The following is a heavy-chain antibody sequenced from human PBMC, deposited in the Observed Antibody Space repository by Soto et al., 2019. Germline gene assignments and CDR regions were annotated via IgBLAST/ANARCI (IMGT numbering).Heavy chain of an antibody. D-gene: IGHD1-26*01. V-gene: IGHV4-38-2*02. J-gene: IGHJ6*02. CDR1: GYSISSGYY. CDR3: ARDPTPYSGSYIYYYYGMDV. Sequence: PSETLSLTCAVSGYSISSGYYWGCIRQPPGKGLEWIGSIYHSGSTYYNPSLKSRVTISVDTSKNQFSLKLSSVTAADTAVYYCARDPTPYSGSYIYYYYGMDVWGQGTTVTVSS. CDR2: IYHSGST.